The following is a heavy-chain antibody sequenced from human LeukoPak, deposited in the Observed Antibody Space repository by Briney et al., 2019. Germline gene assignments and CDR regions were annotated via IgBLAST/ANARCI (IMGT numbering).Heavy chain of an antibody. CDR1: GDSVSSTNYY. CDR3: ARYCSGGSCYPGSYFDY. V-gene: IGHV4-30-2*01. D-gene: IGHD2-15*01. CDR2: IYHSGST. Sequence: SETLSLTCVVSGDSVSSTNYYWSWIRQPPGKGLEWIGYIYHSGSTYYNPSLKSRVTISVDRSKNQFSLKLSSVTAADTAVYYCARYCSGGSCYPGSYFDYWGQGTLVTVSS. J-gene: IGHJ4*02.